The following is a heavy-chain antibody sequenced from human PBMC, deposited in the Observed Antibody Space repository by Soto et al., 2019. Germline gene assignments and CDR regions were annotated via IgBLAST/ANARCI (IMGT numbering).Heavy chain of an antibody. D-gene: IGHD2-15*01. CDR2: TYYRSKWYS. V-gene: IGHV6-1*01. CDR3: ARGRYCNGGSCRFDY. CDR1: GDSVSSNNAA. Sequence: PSQTLSLTCAISGDSVSSNNAAWNWIRQSPSRGLEWLGRTYYRSKWYSVYAVSVKGRVTMSVDTSKNQFSLKLSSVTAADTAVYYCARGRYCNGGSCRFDYWGQGTLVTVSS. J-gene: IGHJ4*02.